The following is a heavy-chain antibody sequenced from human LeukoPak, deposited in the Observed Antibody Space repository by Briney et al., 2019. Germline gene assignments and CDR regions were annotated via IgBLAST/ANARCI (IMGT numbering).Heavy chain of an antibody. J-gene: IGHJ3*02. V-gene: IGHV4-38-2*02. CDR2: IYHSGST. D-gene: IGHD6-19*01. Sequence: PSETLSLTCTVSGYSISSGYYWGWIRQPPGKGLEWIGSIYHSGSTNYNPSLKSRVTISVDKSKNQFSLKLSSVTAADTAVYYCARWVAVAGYVVAGSDAFDIWGQGTMVTVSS. CDR1: GYSISSGYY. CDR3: ARWVAVAGYVVAGSDAFDI.